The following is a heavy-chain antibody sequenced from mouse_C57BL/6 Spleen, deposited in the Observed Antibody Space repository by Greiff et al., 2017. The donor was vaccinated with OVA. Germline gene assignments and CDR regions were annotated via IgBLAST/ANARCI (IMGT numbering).Heavy chain of an antibody. CDR1: GYTFTDYY. CDR2: INPNNGGT. D-gene: IGHD2-3*01. V-gene: IGHV1-26*01. J-gene: IGHJ2*01. Sequence: EVQLQQSGPELVKPGASVKISCKASGYTFTDYYMNWVKQSHGKSLEWIGDINPNNGGTSYNQKFKGKATLTVDKSSSTAYMELRSLTSEDSAVYYSARGLLPFDYWGQGTTLTVSS. CDR3: ARGLLPFDY.